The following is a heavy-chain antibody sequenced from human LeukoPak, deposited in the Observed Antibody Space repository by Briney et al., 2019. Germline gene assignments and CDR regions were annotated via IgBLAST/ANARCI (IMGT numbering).Heavy chain of an antibody. CDR2: IKQDGSDK. Sequence: PGGSLRLSCAASGFTFSNYWMRWVRQAPGKGLEWVGNIKQDGSDKYYIDSVKGRFTISGDNAKNSLYLQMNSLRAEDTAVYYCARKTVVGSYFDYWGQGTPVTVSS. D-gene: IGHD4-23*01. J-gene: IGHJ4*02. V-gene: IGHV3-7*03. CDR1: GFTFSNYW. CDR3: ARKTVVGSYFDY.